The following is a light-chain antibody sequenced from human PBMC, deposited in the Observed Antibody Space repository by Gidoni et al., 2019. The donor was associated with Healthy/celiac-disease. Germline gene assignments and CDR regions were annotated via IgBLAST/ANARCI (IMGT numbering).Light chain of an antibody. CDR1: QSVSSN. CDR2: AAS. V-gene: IGKV3-15*01. J-gene: IGKJ2*01. Sequence: EIVMTQSPATLSVSPGESAPLSCRASQSVSSNLAWYQQKPGQAPRLLIYAASTRATGIPARFSGSGSGTEFTLTISSLQSEDFAVYYCQQYSNWPPYTFGQGTKLDIK. CDR3: QQYSNWPPYT.